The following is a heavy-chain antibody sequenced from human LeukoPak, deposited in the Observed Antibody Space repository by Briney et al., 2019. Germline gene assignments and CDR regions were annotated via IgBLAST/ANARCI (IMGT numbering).Heavy chain of an antibody. CDR3: VKARMPHCGTDCLES. CDR2: ITSGGGST. V-gene: IGHV3-23*01. Sequence: PGGSLRLSCAASGFTFSTYAMNWVRQAPGKGLEWVSAITSGGGSTYYADSVKGRFTISRDNSKNTVYLQMNSLRAEDTAVYYCVKARMPHCGTDCLESWGQGTLVTVSS. D-gene: IGHD2-21*02. CDR1: GFTFSTYA. J-gene: IGHJ4*02.